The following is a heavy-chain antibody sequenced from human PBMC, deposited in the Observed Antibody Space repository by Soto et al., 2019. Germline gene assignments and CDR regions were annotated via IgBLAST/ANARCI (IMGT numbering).Heavy chain of an antibody. Sequence: QVQLVESGGGVVQPGTSLRLSCVASGFTFSNYGIHWVRQAPGRGLGGGAAIWQVGSQKYLKASGGGRFTISRDNSKNTVYLHMNSLRVEDTAVYYCEGRDDPFHVWGRGTMVTVSS. V-gene: IGHV3-33*01. CDR2: IWQVGSQK. J-gene: IGHJ3*01. CDR3: EGRDDPFHV. CDR1: GFTFSNYG.